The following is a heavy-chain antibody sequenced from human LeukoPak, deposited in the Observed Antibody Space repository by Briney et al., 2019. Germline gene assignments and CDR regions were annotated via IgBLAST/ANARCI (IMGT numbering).Heavy chain of an antibody. Sequence: ASVKVSCKASGYTFTKYDINWVRQATGQGLEWMGWMNPNSGNTGYAQKFQGRVTISRNTSISTAYMELSSLSSEDTAVYFCARGYSSTLYYYYYMDVWGKGTTVTISS. V-gene: IGHV1-8*03. J-gene: IGHJ6*03. D-gene: IGHD6-13*01. CDR2: MNPNSGNT. CDR1: GYTFTKYD. CDR3: ARGYSSTLYYYYYMDV.